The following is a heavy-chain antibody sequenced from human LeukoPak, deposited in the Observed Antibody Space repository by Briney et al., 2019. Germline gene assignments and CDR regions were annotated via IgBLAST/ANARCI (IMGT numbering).Heavy chain of an antibody. CDR3: AARVAYDAFDI. Sequence: GGSLRLSCAASGFTFSDYYMSWIRQAPGKGLEWVSYISSSGSTIYYADSVKGRFTISRDNAKNSLYLQMNSLRAEDTAVYYCAARVAYDAFDIWGQGTMVTVSS. D-gene: IGHD5-12*01. V-gene: IGHV3-11*01. J-gene: IGHJ3*02. CDR1: GFTFSDYY. CDR2: ISSSGSTI.